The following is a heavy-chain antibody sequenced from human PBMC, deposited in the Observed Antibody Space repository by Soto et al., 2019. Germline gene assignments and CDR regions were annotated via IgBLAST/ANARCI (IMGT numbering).Heavy chain of an antibody. Sequence: QLVESGGGLVQPGGSLRLSCEASGFTFSGYWMSWVRQAPGKGLEWVADIKHDGSVQYCVDSVKGRLTISRDNAKKQLYLQMNGLRAEDTALYYCARAPYSNAWYRFDLWGQGTLVTVSS. CDR2: IKHDGSVQ. CDR1: GFTFSGYW. CDR3: ARAPYSNAWYRFDL. J-gene: IGHJ4*02. D-gene: IGHD4-4*01. V-gene: IGHV3-7*03.